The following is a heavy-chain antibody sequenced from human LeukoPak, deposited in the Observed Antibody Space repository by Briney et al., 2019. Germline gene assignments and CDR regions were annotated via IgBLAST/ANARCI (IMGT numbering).Heavy chain of an antibody. V-gene: IGHV3-23*01. J-gene: IGHJ5*02. CDR3: TNNRYSSGPNWFDP. Sequence: GGSLRLSCAASGVTFNSNAMSWVRQATGKGLEWVSGISGIGDSTYYADSVKGRFTISRDNSKNTLYLQMNSLRDEDTTVFYCTNNRYSSGPNWFDPWGQGTLVTVSS. D-gene: IGHD6-19*01. CDR2: ISGIGDST. CDR1: GVTFNSNA.